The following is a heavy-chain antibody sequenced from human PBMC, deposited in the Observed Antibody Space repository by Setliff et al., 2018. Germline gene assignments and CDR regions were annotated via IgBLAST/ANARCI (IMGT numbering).Heavy chain of an antibody. V-gene: IGHV1-69*05. Sequence: SVKVSCKASGGTFSSYAISWVRQAPGQGLEWMGGIIPIFGTANYAQKFQGRVTITTDESTSTAYMELSSLRSEDTAVYYCAREGAAQQQLASEENWFDPWGQGTLVTVSS. CDR3: AREGAAQQQLASEENWFDP. CDR1: GGTFSSYA. D-gene: IGHD6-13*01. J-gene: IGHJ5*02. CDR2: IIPIFGTA.